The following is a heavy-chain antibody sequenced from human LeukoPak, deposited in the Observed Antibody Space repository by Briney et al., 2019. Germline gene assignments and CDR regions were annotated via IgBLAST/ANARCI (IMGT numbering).Heavy chain of an antibody. D-gene: IGHD3-16*02. CDR2: ISSSSSYT. CDR1: GFTFSDYY. J-gene: IGHJ4*02. V-gene: IGHV3-11*06. Sequence: GGSLRLSCAAAGFTFSDYYMSWIRQAPGKGLEWVSYISSSSSYTNYADSVKGRFTISRDNAKNSLYLQMNSLRAEDTAVYYCASYMITFGGVIVPFDYWGQGTLVTVSS. CDR3: ASYMITFGGVIVPFDY.